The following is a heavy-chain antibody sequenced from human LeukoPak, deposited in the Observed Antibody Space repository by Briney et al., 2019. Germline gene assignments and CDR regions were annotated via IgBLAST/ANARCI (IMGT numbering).Heavy chain of an antibody. J-gene: IGHJ6*03. CDR2: INHSGST. V-gene: IGHV4-34*09. Sequence: SETLSLTCAVYGVSFSGYYWSWLRQPPGKGLEWIGEINHSGSTNYNPSLKSRVTISVDTSKNQFSLKLSSVTAADTAVYYCARMRGNRAGYYYYMDVWGKGTTVTVSS. D-gene: IGHD1-1*01. CDR3: ARMRGNRAGYYYYMDV. CDR1: GVSFSGYY.